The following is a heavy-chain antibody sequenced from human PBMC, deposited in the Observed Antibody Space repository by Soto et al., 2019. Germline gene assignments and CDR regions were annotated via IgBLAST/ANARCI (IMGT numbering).Heavy chain of an antibody. J-gene: IGHJ6*02. CDR1: GFTFRTYT. D-gene: IGHD3-10*01. CDR3: ARDRGYDAHDYYYNAMDV. Sequence: EVQLVESGGGLVKPGGSLRLSCISSGFTFRTYTMNWVRQAPGKGLEWVSGMRGFSPYTCYAESVKGRFTISRDNAKNSLYLQMNSLRAEDTAVYYCARDRGYDAHDYYYNAMDVWGQGTTVTVSS. V-gene: IGHV3-21*01. CDR2: MRGFSPYT.